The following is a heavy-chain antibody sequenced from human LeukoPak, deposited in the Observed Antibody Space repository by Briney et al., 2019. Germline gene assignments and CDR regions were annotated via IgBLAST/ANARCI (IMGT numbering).Heavy chain of an antibody. CDR1: GFTFSSYW. V-gene: IGHV3-74*01. J-gene: IGHJ3*02. Sequence: PGGSLRLSCAASGFTFSSYWMHWVRQAPGKGLVWVSRINSDGSFTNYADSVRARFTISRDNDKNTLYLQMNSLRAEDTAVYYCARDPPGDDAFDIWGQGTMVTVSS. CDR2: INSDGSFT. CDR3: ARDPPGDDAFDI. D-gene: IGHD3-10*01.